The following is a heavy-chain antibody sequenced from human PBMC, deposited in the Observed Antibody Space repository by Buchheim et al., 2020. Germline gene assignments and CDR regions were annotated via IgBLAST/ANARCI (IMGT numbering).Heavy chain of an antibody. D-gene: IGHD3-9*01. J-gene: IGHJ6*02. Sequence: EVQLVESGGGLVQPGGSLRLSCAASGFTFSSYWMTWVRQAPGKGLEWVANIKQDGSEKHYVDSVKGRFTISRDNAKNALYLQMNSLRAEDTAVYYCARDTNILTGWYQDYYYYGMDVWGQGTT. CDR2: IKQDGSEK. CDR3: ARDTNILTGWYQDYYYYGMDV. CDR1: GFTFSSYW. V-gene: IGHV3-7*01.